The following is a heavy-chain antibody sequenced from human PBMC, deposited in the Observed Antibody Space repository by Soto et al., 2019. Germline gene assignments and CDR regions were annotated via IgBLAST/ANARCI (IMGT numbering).Heavy chain of an antibody. Sequence: QITLKESGPTLVKPTQTLTLTCTLSGFSLRSPGVGVGWIRQTPGKALEWLALIFWTNDVRYSPSLRSRLTITKDTSKNPVVLTMTYVDPVDTGTYYCTHRRNVDSDSVAEFDYWGQGTLVSVSS. V-gene: IGHV2-5*01. D-gene: IGHD4-4*01. CDR1: GFSLRSPGVG. CDR2: IFWTNDV. CDR3: THRRNVDSDSVAEFDY. J-gene: IGHJ4*02.